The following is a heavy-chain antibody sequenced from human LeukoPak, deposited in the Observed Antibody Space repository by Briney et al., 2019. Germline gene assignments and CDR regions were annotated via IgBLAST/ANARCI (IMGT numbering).Heavy chain of an antibody. V-gene: IGHV1-8*02. Sequence: ASVKVSCKASGYTFSSYDISWVRQAPGQGLEWMGWMNPDSGNTGYAQKFQGRVTMTRNTSISTAYMELSSLRSEDTAVYYCARDGDLYDFWSGSSSTYYFDYWGQGTLVTVSS. CDR2: MNPDSGNT. CDR1: GYTFSSYD. CDR3: ARDGDLYDFWSGSSSTYYFDY. D-gene: IGHD3-3*01. J-gene: IGHJ4*02.